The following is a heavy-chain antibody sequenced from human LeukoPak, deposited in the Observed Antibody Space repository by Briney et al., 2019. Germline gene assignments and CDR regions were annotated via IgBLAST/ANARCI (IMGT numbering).Heavy chain of an antibody. CDR1: GGSISSYY. J-gene: IGHJ3*02. D-gene: IGHD3-16*01. Sequence: PSETLSLTCTVSGGSISSYYWSWIRQPPGKGLEWIGYIYYSGGTNYNPSLKSRVTISVDTSKNQFSLKLSSVTAADTAVYYCARVAKMITTAGVAFDIWGQGTMVTVSS. CDR3: ARVAKMITTAGVAFDI. V-gene: IGHV4-59*01. CDR2: IYYSGGT.